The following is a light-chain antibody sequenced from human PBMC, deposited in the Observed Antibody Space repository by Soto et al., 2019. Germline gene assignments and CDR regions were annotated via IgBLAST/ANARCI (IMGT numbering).Light chain of an antibody. CDR1: SSDVGGYNY. V-gene: IGLV2-14*04. CDR3: SSNTSSSTRV. J-gene: IGLJ1*01. CDR2: DVS. Sequence: TSSDVGGYNYVSWYQQHPGKAPKLMIYDVSNRPSGVSNRFSGSKSGNTASLTISGLQAEDEADYYCSSNTSSSTRVFGTGTRSPS.